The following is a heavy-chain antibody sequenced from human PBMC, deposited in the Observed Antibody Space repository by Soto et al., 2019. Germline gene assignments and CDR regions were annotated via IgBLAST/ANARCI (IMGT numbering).Heavy chain of an antibody. CDR3: ARLGGYSYGIDY. V-gene: IGHV4-59*01. J-gene: IGHJ4*02. Sequence: PSETLSLTCTVSGGSISSYYWSWIRQPPGKGLEWIGYIYYSGSTNYNPSLKSRVTISVDTSKNQFSLKLSSVTAADTAVYYCARLGGYSYGIDYWGQGTLVTVSS. D-gene: IGHD5-18*01. CDR2: IYYSGST. CDR1: GGSISSYY.